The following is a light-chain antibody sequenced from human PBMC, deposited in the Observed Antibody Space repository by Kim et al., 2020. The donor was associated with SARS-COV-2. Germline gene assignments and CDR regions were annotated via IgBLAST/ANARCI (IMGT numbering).Light chain of an antibody. CDR2: DTS. V-gene: IGKV3-11*01. Sequence: CLYPGERATLPFMASRRMIIYGAWYQQEHGQPPSLLSYDTSNRATCIPARFSGSGSGTDFTLTINSLEPEDFAVYYCQQRSSWPTFGQGTKLEI. J-gene: IGKJ2*01. CDR3: QQRSSWPT. CDR1: RRMIIY.